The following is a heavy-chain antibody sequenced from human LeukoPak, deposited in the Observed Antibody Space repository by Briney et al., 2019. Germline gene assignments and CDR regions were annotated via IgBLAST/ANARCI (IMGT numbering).Heavy chain of an antibody. Sequence: VGSLRLSCAASGFTFSSYWMHWVREAPGKGLVWVSRINTDGSSTNFADSVKGRFTISRDNAKNTLYLQMNSLRAEDTAVYYCARVGYCSSPSCYVVDYWGQGTLVTVS. J-gene: IGHJ4*02. CDR2: INTDGSST. V-gene: IGHV3-74*01. CDR1: GFTFSSYW. D-gene: IGHD2-2*01. CDR3: ARVGYCSSPSCYVVDY.